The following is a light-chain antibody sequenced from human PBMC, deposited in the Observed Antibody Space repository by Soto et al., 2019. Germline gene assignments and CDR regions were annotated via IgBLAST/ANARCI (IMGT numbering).Light chain of an antibody. Sequence: DIQLTQSPSFLSASVGDRVTITCRASQGISSYLAWYQQRPGKAPKLLIYAASTLQSGVPSRFSGSGSGTDFTLTISSLQPEDFATYCCQQLNSYPSTFGPGTKVDIK. V-gene: IGKV1-9*01. CDR3: QQLNSYPST. CDR2: AAS. CDR1: QGISSY. J-gene: IGKJ3*01.